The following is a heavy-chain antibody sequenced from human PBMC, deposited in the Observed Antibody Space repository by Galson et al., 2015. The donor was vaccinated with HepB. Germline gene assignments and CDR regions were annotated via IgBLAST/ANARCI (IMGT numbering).Heavy chain of an antibody. CDR1: GFTFSSYA. D-gene: IGHD3-10*01. CDR2: LSGSGNSK. J-gene: IGHJ4*02. Sequence: SLRLSCAASGFTFSSYAMSWVRQAPGKGLEWVSVLSGSGNSKYYADSVKGRFTISRDNSKNTLYLQMNRLRVEDTAVYYCAKDASPQFFGDLLLFDYWGQGSLVTVSS. V-gene: IGHV3-23*01. CDR3: AKDASPQFFGDLLLFDY.